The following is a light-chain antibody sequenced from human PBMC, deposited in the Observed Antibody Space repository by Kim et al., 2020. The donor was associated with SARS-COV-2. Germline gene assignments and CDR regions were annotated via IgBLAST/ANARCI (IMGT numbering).Light chain of an antibody. Sequence: AFGGDRIILTFRASQRIDNCLNWYQQKPGKAPTLIIFSSFNLKSGVSSRFSGSGSGTEFTLIINSLQPEDSATYFCQESYTVRPTFGPGTKVDIK. J-gene: IGKJ1*01. CDR1: QRIDNC. CDR3: QESYTVRPT. V-gene: IGKV1-39*01. CDR2: SSF.